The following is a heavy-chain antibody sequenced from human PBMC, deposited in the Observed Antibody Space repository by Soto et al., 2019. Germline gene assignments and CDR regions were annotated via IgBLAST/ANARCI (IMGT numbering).Heavy chain of an antibody. CDR3: AGTSWNYYYGMDV. CDR1: GVTFSSYT. CDR2: IIPIFAPA. V-gene: IGHV1-69*01. D-gene: IGHD6-13*01. J-gene: IGHJ6*02. Sequence: QVQLVQSGAEVKKSGSSVKVSCKASGVTFSSYTISWVRQAPGQGLEWMGGIIPIFAPANYAQKVQGRVTITADESTSTAYMELSRLRFEDTAVYYCAGTSWNYYYGMDVWGQGTTVTVSS.